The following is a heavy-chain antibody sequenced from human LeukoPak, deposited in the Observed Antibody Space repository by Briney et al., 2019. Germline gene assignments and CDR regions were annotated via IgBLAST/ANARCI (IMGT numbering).Heavy chain of an antibody. V-gene: IGHV3-23*01. J-gene: IGHJ6*03. CDR2: ISGSGGST. CDR1: GFTFSSYA. CDR3: ARVKGRYYYYMDV. D-gene: IGHD2-21*01. Sequence: GGSLRLSCAASGFTFSSYAMSWVRQAPGKGLEWVSAISGSGGSTYYADSVKGRFTISRDNSKNTLYLQMNSLRAEDTAVYYCARVKGRYYYYMDVWGKGTTVTISS.